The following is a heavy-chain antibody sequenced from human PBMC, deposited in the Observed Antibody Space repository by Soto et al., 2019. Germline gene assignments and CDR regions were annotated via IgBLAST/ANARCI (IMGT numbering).Heavy chain of an antibody. CDR2: ISAYNGNT. V-gene: IGHV1-18*01. Sequence: QVQVVQSGAEVKKPGASVKVSCNPSGYSFTSYGISWVRQAPGQGLEWMGWISAYNGNTNYAQKFQDRVTMTTDASTSTAYMELRSLTSDDTAVYYCATSVTLDSWGQGTLVTVSS. CDR1: GYSFTSYG. D-gene: IGHD4-4*01. CDR3: ATSVTLDS. J-gene: IGHJ4*02.